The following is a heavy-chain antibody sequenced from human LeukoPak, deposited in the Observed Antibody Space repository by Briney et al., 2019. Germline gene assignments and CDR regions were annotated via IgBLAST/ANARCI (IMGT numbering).Heavy chain of an antibody. CDR3: ARGGIVVVPVDP. CDR2: IYYSGST. Sequence: SETLSLTCTVSGGSISSYYWSWIRQPPGKGLEWIGYIYYSGSTNYNPSLKSRVTISVDTSKNQFSLELSSVTAADTAVYYCARGGIVVVPVDPWGQGTLVTVSS. J-gene: IGHJ5*02. V-gene: IGHV4-59*01. CDR1: GGSISSYY. D-gene: IGHD2-2*01.